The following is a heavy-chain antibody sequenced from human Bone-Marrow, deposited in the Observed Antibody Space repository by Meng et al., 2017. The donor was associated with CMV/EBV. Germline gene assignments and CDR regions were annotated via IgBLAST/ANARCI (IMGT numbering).Heavy chain of an antibody. CDR2: INEAGSVK. J-gene: IGHJ4*02. CDR1: GFTFTNYW. CDR3: AKLGVRGGVY. Sequence: GESLKISCAASGFTFTNYWMTWVRQAPGKGLEWVGNINEAGSVKHYVDSVRGRFTMSRDNTKNSVYLQMNSLRAEDTAVYYCAKLGVRGGVYWGQGTLVTVSS. D-gene: IGHD3-10*01. V-gene: IGHV3-7*01.